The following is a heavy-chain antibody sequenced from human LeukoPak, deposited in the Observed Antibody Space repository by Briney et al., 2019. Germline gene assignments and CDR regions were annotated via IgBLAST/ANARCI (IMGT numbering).Heavy chain of an antibody. D-gene: IGHD3-10*01. CDR2: IKQDGSEK. V-gene: IGHV3-7*01. CDR3: ARDKSITMVRGVYNWFDP. CDR1: GFTFSSYW. Sequence: PGGSLRLSCAASGFTFSSYWMSWVRHAPGKGLEWVANIKQDGSEKYYVDSVKGRLTISRDNAKNSLYLQMNSLRAEDTAVYYCARDKSITMVRGVYNWFDPWGQGTLVTVSS. J-gene: IGHJ5*02.